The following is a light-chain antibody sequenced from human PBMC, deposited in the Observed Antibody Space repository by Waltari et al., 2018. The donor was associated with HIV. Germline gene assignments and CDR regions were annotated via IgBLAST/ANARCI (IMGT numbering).Light chain of an antibody. CDR3: QSYDSSYWV. V-gene: IGLV6-57*03. J-gene: IGLJ3*02. Sequence: NFMLTQPHSVSESPGKTVTIYCTRSSGSIASNYVQWYQQRPGSAPTTVIYEDNQRSSGVPDRFSGSIDSSSNSASLTISGLKTEDEADYYCQSYDSSYWVFGGGTKLAVL. CDR2: EDN. CDR1: SGSIASNY.